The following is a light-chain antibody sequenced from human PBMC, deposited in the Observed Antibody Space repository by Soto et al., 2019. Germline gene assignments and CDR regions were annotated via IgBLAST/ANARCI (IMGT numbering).Light chain of an antibody. CDR3: SSYTSSNTLYV. Sequence: QSVLTQPASVSGSPGQSITLSCTGTSSDVGGYNYVSWYQQHPGKAPKLMIYDVNNRPSGVSDRFSGSKSGNTASLTISGLQAEDEADYFCSSYTSSNTLYVLGAGTKVTVL. J-gene: IGLJ1*01. V-gene: IGLV2-14*01. CDR1: SSDVGGYNY. CDR2: DVN.